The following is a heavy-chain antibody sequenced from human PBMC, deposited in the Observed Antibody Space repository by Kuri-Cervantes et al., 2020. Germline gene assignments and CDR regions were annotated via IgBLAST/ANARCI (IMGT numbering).Heavy chain of an antibody. CDR3: VRSNSWYIDD. V-gene: IGHV3-48*02. D-gene: IGHD4-23*01. CDR1: GCDFNIRG. Sequence: GGPLRPSCVASGCDFNIRGMNWVRQAPGKGLEWIASIIGGSNPTRYADSVRGRFIIFRDNSKNSGFLQMNSLRDDNTALYYWVRSNSWYIDDWGQGTPVTVSS. J-gene: IGHJ4*02. CDR2: IIGGSNPT.